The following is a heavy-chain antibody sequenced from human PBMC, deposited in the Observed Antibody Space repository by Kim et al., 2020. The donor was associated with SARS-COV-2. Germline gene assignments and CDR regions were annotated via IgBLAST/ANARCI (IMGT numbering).Heavy chain of an antibody. D-gene: IGHD3-10*01. Sequence: ASVKVSCKASGYTFTSYDINWVRQATGQGLEWMGWMNPNSGNTGYAQKFQGRVTMTRNTSISTAYMELSSLRSEDTAVYYCASWGIWFGELIIDYWGQGTLVTVSS. V-gene: IGHV1-8*01. J-gene: IGHJ4*02. CDR1: GYTFTSYD. CDR2: MNPNSGNT. CDR3: ASWGIWFGELIIDY.